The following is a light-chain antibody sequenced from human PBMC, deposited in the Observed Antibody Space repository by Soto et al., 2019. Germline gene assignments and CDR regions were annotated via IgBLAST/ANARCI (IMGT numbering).Light chain of an antibody. CDR2: AAS. V-gene: IGKV1-12*01. CDR1: QGISSW. CDR3: QQYNNWPRT. Sequence: DIQMTQSPSSVSASVGDRVTITRRASQGISSWLAWYQQKPGKAPKLLIYAASSLQSGVPSRFSGSGSGTDFTLTISSLQSEDFAVYFCQQYNNWPRTFGQGTKVDIK. J-gene: IGKJ2*01.